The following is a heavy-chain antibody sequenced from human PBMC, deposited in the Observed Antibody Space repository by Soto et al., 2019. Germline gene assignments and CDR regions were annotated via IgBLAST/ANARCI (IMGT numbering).Heavy chain of an antibody. J-gene: IGHJ4*02. D-gene: IGHD5-18*01. CDR3: ARGDGYDTAYAY. Sequence: QVQLQESGPGLVKPSQTLSLTCTVSGGSISSGDYYWSWIRQPPGKGLEWIGYIYYSVRTYYNPSLKSRVTISVDTSKNQFSLKLSSVTAADTAVYYCARGDGYDTAYAYWGQGTLVTVSS. CDR2: IYYSVRT. V-gene: IGHV4-30-4*01. CDR1: GGSISSGDYY.